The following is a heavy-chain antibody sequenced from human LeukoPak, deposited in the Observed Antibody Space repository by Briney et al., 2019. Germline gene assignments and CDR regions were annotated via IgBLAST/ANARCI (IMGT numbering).Heavy chain of an antibody. D-gene: IGHD1-1*01. CDR2: INHSGST. J-gene: IGHJ4*02. CDR3: ARDRENAFDY. Sequence: SETLSLTCAVYGGSFSGYYWSWIRQPPGKGLEWIGEINHSGSTNYNPSLKSRVTISVDTSKNQFSLKLSSVTAADTAVYYCARDRENAFDYWGQGTLVTVSS. V-gene: IGHV4-34*01. CDR1: GGSFSGYY.